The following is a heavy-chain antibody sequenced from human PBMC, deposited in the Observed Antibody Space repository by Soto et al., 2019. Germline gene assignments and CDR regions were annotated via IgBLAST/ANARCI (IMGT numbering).Heavy chain of an antibody. V-gene: IGHV4-39*01. D-gene: IGHD5-18*01. CDR2: IYFSGST. J-gene: IGHJ4*02. CDR3: AGSIQFWSLYYFDY. Sequence: PSETLSLTCTVSGGSITNNTYYWGWIRQPPGKGLEWIGSIYFSGSTYYNPSLKRRVTIFLDTSKNQFSLKLSSVTAADTAVYYCAGSIQFWSLYYFDYWGQGALVTVSS. CDR1: GGSITNNTYY.